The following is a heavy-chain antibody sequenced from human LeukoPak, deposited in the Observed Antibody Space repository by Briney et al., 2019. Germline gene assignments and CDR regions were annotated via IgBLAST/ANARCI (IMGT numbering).Heavy chain of an antibody. V-gene: IGHV1-18*01. CDR2: ISAYNGNT. Sequence: ASVKIPCKASGYTFTSYCISRWRRPPGRGREGLVWISAYNGNTNYAQKLQGRVTMTTDTSKSTAYMELRSLRSDDTAVYYCARDHGIAAADPDYWGQGTLVTVSS. CDR1: GYTFTSYC. CDR3: ARDHGIAAADPDY. J-gene: IGHJ4*02. D-gene: IGHD6-13*01.